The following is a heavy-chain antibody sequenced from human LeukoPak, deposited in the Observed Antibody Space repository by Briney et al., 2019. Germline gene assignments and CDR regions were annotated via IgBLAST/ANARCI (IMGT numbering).Heavy chain of an antibody. CDR3: ARSNRFTIFSYMDV. CDR2: IIPIFGTA. CDR1: GGTFSSYA. V-gene: IGHV1-69*06. Sequence: SVKVSCKASGGTFSSYAISWVRQAPGQGLEWMGGIIPIFGTANYAQKFQGRVTITADKSTSTAYMELSSLRSEDTAVYYCARSNRFTIFSYMDVWGKGTTVTVSS. J-gene: IGHJ6*03. D-gene: IGHD3-9*01.